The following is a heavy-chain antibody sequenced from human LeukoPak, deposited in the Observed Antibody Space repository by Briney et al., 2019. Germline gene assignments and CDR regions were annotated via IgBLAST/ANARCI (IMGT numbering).Heavy chain of an antibody. Sequence: GGSLRLSCAASGFTFSSYSMNWVRQAPGKGLEWVSSISSSSSYIYYADSVKGRFTISRDNAKNSLYLQMNSLRAEDTAAYYCATSRRDIVLMVYNDYWGQGTLVTVSS. CDR2: ISSSSSYI. J-gene: IGHJ4*02. CDR1: GFTFSSYS. CDR3: ATSRRDIVLMVYNDY. V-gene: IGHV3-21*01. D-gene: IGHD2-8*01.